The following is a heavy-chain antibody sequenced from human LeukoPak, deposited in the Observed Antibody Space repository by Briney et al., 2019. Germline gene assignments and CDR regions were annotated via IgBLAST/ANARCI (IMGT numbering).Heavy chain of an antibody. V-gene: IGHV3-21*01. CDR3: VRERDCTSNNCAAYFFDL. CDR2: INSRSTYL. J-gene: IGHJ4*02. Sequence: PGGSLRLSCVASGFTLSLYGMDWVRQAPGKGLEWVSSINSRSTYLCYADSVKGRFTISRDNAKNSLFLQMDSLTAEDTAVYYCVRERDCTSNNCAAYFFDLWGQGTLVTVSS. CDR1: GFTLSLYG. D-gene: IGHD2-8*01.